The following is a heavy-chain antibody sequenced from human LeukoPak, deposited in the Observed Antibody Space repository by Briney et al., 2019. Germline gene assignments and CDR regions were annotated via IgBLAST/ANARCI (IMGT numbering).Heavy chain of an antibody. CDR2: IFYSGST. CDR1: GGSISSYY. J-gene: IGHJ4*02. V-gene: IGHV4-59*08. CDR3: AKTLFMITFGGVFDY. Sequence: SETLSLTCTVSGGSISSYYWSWIRQPPGKGLEWIGYIFYSGSTNSNPSLKSRVTISVDTSKNQFSLKLSSVTAADTAVYYCAKTLFMITFGGVFDYWGQGTLVTVSS. D-gene: IGHD3-16*01.